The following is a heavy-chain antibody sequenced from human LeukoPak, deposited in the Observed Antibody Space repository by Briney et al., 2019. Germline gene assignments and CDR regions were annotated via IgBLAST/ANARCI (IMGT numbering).Heavy chain of an antibody. CDR2: ISAYNGNT. J-gene: IGHJ3*02. D-gene: IGHD3-22*01. V-gene: IGHV1-18*01. CDR1: GYTFSSYG. CDR3: ARDIADSSGYPDAFDI. Sequence: GASVKVSCKASGYTFSSYGISWVRQAPGQGLEWMGWISAYNGNTNYAQKVQGRVTMTTDTSTSTAYMELRSLRSDDTAVYYCARDIADSSGYPDAFDIWGQGTVVTVSS.